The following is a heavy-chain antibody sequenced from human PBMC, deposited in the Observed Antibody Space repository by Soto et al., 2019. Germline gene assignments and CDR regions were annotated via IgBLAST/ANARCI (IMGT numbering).Heavy chain of an antibody. D-gene: IGHD2-21*02. CDR3: AKDIDCGGDCCNWFDP. V-gene: IGHV3-30*18. CDR2: ISYAGSNK. CDR1: GFTFSSYG. Sequence: QVQLVESGGGVVQPGRSLRLSCAASGFTFSSYGMHWVRQAPGKGLEWVAVISYAGSNKYYADSVKGRFTISRDNSKNTLYLQMNSLRAEDTAVYYCAKDIDCGGDCCNWFDPWGQGTLVTVSS. J-gene: IGHJ5*02.